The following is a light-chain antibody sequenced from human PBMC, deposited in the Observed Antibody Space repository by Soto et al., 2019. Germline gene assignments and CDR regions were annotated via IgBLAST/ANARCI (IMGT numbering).Light chain of an antibody. J-gene: IGLJ3*02. CDR2: NTN. CDR3: VLLMGSGISV. V-gene: IGLV8-61*01. CDR1: SGSVSAGYY. Sequence: QTVVTQEPSFSVSPGGTVTLTCGLSSGSVSAGYYPSWYQQTPGQAPRTLIYNTNTRASGVPDRYSGSILGNKAALTITGAQADDESDYYCVLLMGSGISVCGGGTKLPVL.